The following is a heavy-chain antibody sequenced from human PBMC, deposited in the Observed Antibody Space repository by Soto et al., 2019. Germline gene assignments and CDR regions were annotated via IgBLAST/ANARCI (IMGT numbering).Heavy chain of an antibody. V-gene: IGHV3-30-3*01. J-gene: IGHJ5*02. D-gene: IGHD5-12*01. CDR1: GFTFSSYA. Sequence: PGGSLRLSCAASGFTFSSYAMHWVRQAPGKGLEWVAVISYDGSNKYYADSVKGRFTISRDNSKNTLYLQMNSLRAEDTAVYYCAREVDGYEGGLSNWFDPWGQGTLVTVSS. CDR3: AREVDGYEGGLSNWFDP. CDR2: ISYDGSNK.